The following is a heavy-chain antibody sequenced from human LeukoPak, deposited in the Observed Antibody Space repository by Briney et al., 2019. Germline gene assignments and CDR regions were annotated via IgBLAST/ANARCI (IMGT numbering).Heavy chain of an antibody. V-gene: IGHV3-23*01. CDR1: GFIFSNFG. CDR2: ISSSGGTT. Sequence: PGGSLRLSCAASGFIFSNFGMSWVRQAPGKGLEWVSAISSSGGTTYYADSVKGRFTISRDNSKNTLYLHMNSLRAEDTAVYYCAKDLTTVTTGDYWGQGTLVTVSS. D-gene: IGHD4-17*01. CDR3: AKDLTTVTTGDY. J-gene: IGHJ4*02.